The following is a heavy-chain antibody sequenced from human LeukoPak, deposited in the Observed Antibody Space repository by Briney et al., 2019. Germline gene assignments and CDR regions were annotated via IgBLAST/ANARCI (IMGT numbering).Heavy chain of an antibody. CDR1: GGTFSSYA. Sequence: ASVKVSCKASGGTFSSYAISWVRQATGQGLEWMGWMNPNSGNTGYAQKFQGRVTMTRNTSISTAYMELSSLRSEDTAVYYCARGALRSDAFDIWGQGTMVTVSS. V-gene: IGHV1-8*02. CDR3: ARGALRSDAFDI. CDR2: MNPNSGNT. J-gene: IGHJ3*02.